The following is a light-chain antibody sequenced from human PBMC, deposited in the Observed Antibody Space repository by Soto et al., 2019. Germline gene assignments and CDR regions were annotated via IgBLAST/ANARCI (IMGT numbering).Light chain of an antibody. CDR1: QSISSW. J-gene: IGKJ1*01. Sequence: DLQMTQSPSTLSASVGDRVIITCRASQSISSWLAWYQQKPGKAPNLLIYRASTLKSGIPSRFSGSGSGTEFTLTISSLQPDDFANYYCQQYDRASWTFGPGTKVEIK. CDR3: QQYDRASWT. V-gene: IGKV1-5*03. CDR2: RAS.